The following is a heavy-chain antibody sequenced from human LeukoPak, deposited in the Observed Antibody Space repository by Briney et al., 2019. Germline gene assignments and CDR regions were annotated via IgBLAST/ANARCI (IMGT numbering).Heavy chain of an antibody. CDR2: IYHSGST. J-gene: IGHJ4*02. CDR3: ARSGGRLAQLDY. CDR1: GGSISSSSYY. Sequence: PSETLSLTCTVSGGSISSSSYYWGWIRQPPGKGLEWIGTIYHSGSTYYNPSLKSRVTISVDTSKNQFFLKLRSVTAADTAVCYCARSGGRLAQLDYWGQGTLVTVSS. V-gene: IGHV4-39*07. D-gene: IGHD1-26*01.